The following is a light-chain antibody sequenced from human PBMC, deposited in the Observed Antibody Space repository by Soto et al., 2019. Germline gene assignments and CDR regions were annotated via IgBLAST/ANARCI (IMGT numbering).Light chain of an antibody. CDR3: MQALQTRTWT. V-gene: IGKV2-28*01. CDR2: LGS. J-gene: IGKJ1*01. CDR1: QSLLHSNGYNY. Sequence: DIVMTQSPLSLPVTPGEPASISCRSSQSLLHSNGYNYLDWYLQKPGQSPQLLIYLGSNRASGVPDRSSGSGSGTDFTLKISRVEAEDVGVYYCMQALQTRTWTFGQGTKVEIK.